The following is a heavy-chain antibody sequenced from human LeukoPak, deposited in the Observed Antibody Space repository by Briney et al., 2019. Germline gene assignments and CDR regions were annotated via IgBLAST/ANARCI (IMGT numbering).Heavy chain of an antibody. CDR2: ISGSGGAT. J-gene: IGHJ4*02. D-gene: IGHD6-19*01. V-gene: IGHV3-23*01. CDR1: GFTFSTYA. Sequence: PGGSLRLSCAASGFTFSTYAMSWVRQAPGQGLEWVAHISGSGGATYYADSVRGRFTLSRDNSENTVHMQMKSLTAEDTAIYYGAKMRRGWGLFDSWGQGTLVTVSS. CDR3: AKMRRGWGLFDS.